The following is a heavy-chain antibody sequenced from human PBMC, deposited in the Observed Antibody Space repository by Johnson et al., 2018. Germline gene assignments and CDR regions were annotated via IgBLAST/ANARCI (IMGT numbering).Heavy chain of an antibody. CDR2: IYPGDSST. Sequence: TSYWIGWVRQMPGKGLEWMGIIYPGDSSTRYSPSFQGQVTISADKSISTAYLQWSSLKASDTAIYYCALRRAFDIWGQGTMVTVSS. J-gene: IGHJ3*02. D-gene: IGHD6-6*01. V-gene: IGHV5-51*01. CDR3: ALRRAFDI. CDR1: TSYW.